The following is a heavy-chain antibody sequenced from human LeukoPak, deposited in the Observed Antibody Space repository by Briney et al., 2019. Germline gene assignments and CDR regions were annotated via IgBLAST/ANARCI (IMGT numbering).Heavy chain of an antibody. V-gene: IGHV3-33*01. CDR3: AREGPRGNSQFDY. CDR2: IWYDGSNK. CDR1: GFTFSSYG. J-gene: IGHJ4*02. D-gene: IGHD2/OR15-2a*01. Sequence: GCPLRLSCAASGFTFSSYGMHWVRQAPGKGLEWVALIWYDGSNKYYTDSVKGRLTISRDNSKNTLYLQMNSLRAEDTAVYYCAREGPRGNSQFDYWGQGTLVTVSS.